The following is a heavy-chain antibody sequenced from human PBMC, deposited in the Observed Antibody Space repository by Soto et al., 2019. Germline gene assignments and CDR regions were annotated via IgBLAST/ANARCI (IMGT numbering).Heavy chain of an antibody. CDR1: GFTFSSYG. V-gene: IGHV3-33*01. D-gene: IGHD3-22*01. CDR2: IWYDGSNK. J-gene: IGHJ4*02. Sequence: QVQLVESGGGVVQPGRSLRLSCAASGFTFSSYGMHWVRQAPGKGLEWVAVIWYDGSNKYYADSVKGRFTISRDNSKNTLYLQMNSLRAEDTAVYYCARDFLDSSSGYWGQGTLVTVSA. CDR3: ARDFLDSSSGY.